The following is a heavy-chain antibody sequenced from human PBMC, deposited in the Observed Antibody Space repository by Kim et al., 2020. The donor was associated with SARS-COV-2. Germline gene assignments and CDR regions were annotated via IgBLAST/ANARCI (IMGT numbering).Heavy chain of an antibody. D-gene: IGHD2-21*02. V-gene: IGHV3-11*01. Sequence: GGSLRLSCESSGFSLNDYYMSWIRQTPEKGLEWISYLSPSGTTVYYAASVKGRFTISRDNAKNPLFLKMNSLKADATAVYYCARGVSGWGHSCGWNDAV. J-gene: IGHJ3*01. CDR3: ARGVSGWGHSCGWNDAV. CDR1: GFSLNDYY. CDR2: LSPSGTTV.